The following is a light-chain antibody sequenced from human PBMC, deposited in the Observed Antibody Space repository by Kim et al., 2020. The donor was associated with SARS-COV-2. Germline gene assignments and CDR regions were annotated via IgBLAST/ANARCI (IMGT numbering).Light chain of an antibody. CDR1: RSDCGAGFG. CDR3: QSFDSRLGGVL. Sequence: QRVTTSWYESRSDCGAGFGVHWYQALPETPPKLRIFRHTTRPSGVPDRLSGSKSGTSASLAITGLQGEDEADYWCQSFDSRLGGVLFGGGTQLTVL. J-gene: IGLJ2*01. CDR2: RHT. V-gene: IGLV1-40*01.